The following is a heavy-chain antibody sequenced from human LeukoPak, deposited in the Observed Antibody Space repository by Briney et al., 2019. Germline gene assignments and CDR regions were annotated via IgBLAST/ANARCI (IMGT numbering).Heavy chain of an antibody. V-gene: IGHV4-39*07. J-gene: IGHJ3*02. CDR3: ARTIVGATGDAFDI. CDR1: GFTFSSYS. CDR2: IYYSGST. D-gene: IGHD1-26*01. Sequence: GSLRLSGAASGFTFSSYSMNWVRQAPGKGLEWIGSIYYSGSTYYNPSLKSRVTISVDTSKNQFSLKLSSVTAADTAVYYCARTIVGATGDAFDIWGQGTMVTVSS.